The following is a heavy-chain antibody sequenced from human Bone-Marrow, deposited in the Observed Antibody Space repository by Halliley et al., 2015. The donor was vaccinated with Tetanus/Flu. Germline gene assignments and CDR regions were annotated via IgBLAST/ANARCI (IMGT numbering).Heavy chain of an antibody. CDR2: IYSTGIP. D-gene: IGHD3-10*01. J-gene: IGHJ5*01. Sequence: EWIGCIYSTGIPNYNPSLKSRVSISIDTSKRQFSLKRSSVTAADTAVYYCAKHGYYAAPDSWGQGTLVTVS. CDR3: AKHGYYAAPDS. V-gene: IGHV4-61*07.